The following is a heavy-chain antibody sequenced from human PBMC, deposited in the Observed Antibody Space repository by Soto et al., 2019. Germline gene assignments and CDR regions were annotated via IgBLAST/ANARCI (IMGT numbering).Heavy chain of an antibody. CDR2: VYYSGTT. Sequence: SETLSLTCSVSGASVSNKTYYWSWIRQPPGKRLEWLGYVYYSGTTNYTPSLKGRVTMSVDMSKNQFSLRLTSVTAADTAVYYRARDPLPGYDTSGPVLWGQGTMVTVSS. V-gene: IGHV4-61*01. CDR3: ARDPLPGYDTSGPVL. CDR1: GASVSNKTYY. J-gene: IGHJ1*01. D-gene: IGHD3-22*01.